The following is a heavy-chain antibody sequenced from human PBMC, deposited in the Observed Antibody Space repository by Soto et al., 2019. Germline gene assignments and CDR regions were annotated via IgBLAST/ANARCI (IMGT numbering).Heavy chain of an antibody. CDR3: ARESEDLTSNFDY. CDR2: IDSSGGYI. Sequence: GGSLRLSCAVSGFIFSDFSMNWVRQAPGKGLEWVASIDSSGGYIFYADSVKGRFTISRDNAKKSLDLQINSLRAEDTAVYYCARESEDLTSNFDYWGQGTLVTVSS. V-gene: IGHV3-21*01. J-gene: IGHJ4*02. CDR1: GFIFSDFS.